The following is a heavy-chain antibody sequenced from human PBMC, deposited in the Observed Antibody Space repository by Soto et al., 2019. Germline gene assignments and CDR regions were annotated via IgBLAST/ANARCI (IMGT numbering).Heavy chain of an antibody. CDR2: IYHSGST. J-gene: IGHJ3*02. CDR1: GGSISSGGYS. CDR3: ARGSNYGDYAYGFDI. Sequence: SETLSFTCAVSGGSISSGGYSWSWIRQPPGKGLEWIGYIYHSGSTYYNPSLKSRVTISVDTSKNQFSLKLSSVTAADTAVYYCARGSNYGDYAYGFDIWGQGTMVTVSS. V-gene: IGHV4-30-2*01. D-gene: IGHD4-17*01.